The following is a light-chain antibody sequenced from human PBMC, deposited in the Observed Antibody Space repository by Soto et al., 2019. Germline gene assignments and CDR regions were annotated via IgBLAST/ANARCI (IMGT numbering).Light chain of an antibody. V-gene: IGKV1-9*01. Sequence: ILLTQSPSSVSASVGDRVTITVLASQGIDSSFAWYQQKPGKAPKLLIYAASSLQSGVPSRFSGSGSGTDFTLTISSLQPEDFATYYCQQLHDYPITFGQGTRLEIK. CDR1: QGIDSS. CDR2: AAS. J-gene: IGKJ5*01. CDR3: QQLHDYPIT.